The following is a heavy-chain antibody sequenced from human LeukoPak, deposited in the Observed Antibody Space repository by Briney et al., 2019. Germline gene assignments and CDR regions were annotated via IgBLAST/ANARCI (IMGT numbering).Heavy chain of an antibody. J-gene: IGHJ6*02. Sequence: GGSLRLSCAASGFTFSDYYMSWIRQAPGKGLEWVSYISSSGSTIYYADSVKGRFTISRDNAKSTLYLQMNSLRAEDTGTYYCAKTHYDLLDVWGQGTTVTVSS. D-gene: IGHD5-12*01. V-gene: IGHV3-11*01. CDR1: GFTFSDYY. CDR3: AKTHYDLLDV. CDR2: ISSSGSTI.